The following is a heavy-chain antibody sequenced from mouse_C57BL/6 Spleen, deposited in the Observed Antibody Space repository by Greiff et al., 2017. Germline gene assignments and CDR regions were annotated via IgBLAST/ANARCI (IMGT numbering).Heavy chain of an antibody. Sequence: VQLQQPGAELERPGSSVKLSCKASGYTFTSYWMDWVKQRPGQGLEWIGNIYPSDSETHYNQKFKDKATLTVDKSSSTAYMQLSSLTSEDSAVYYCASPYGNYGYFDVWGTGTTVTVSS. D-gene: IGHD2-1*01. CDR1: GYTFTSYW. V-gene: IGHV1-61*01. CDR2: IYPSDSET. CDR3: ASPYGNYGYFDV. J-gene: IGHJ1*03.